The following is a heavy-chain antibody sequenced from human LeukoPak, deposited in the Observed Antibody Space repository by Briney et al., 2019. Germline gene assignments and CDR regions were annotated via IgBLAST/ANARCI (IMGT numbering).Heavy chain of an antibody. CDR1: GASIRSYY. D-gene: IGHD3-22*01. J-gene: IGHJ4*02. CDR2: YSGST. Sequence: KPSETLSLTCTVSGASIRSYYWSWIRQPPGKGLEWIGYYSGSTSYNPSLKSRVTISVDTSKNQFSLKLSSVTAADTAVYYCARGRVQYYYDSSGYYHIPYFDYWGQGTLVTVSS. V-gene: IGHV4-59*12. CDR3: ARGRVQYYYDSSGYYHIPYFDY.